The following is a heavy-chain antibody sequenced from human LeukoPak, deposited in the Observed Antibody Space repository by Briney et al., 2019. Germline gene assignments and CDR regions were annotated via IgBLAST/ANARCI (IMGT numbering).Heavy chain of an antibody. D-gene: IGHD4-11*01. CDR1: GHTFTDYY. V-gene: IGHV1-2*02. J-gene: IGHJ4*02. CDR2: INPDSGET. Sequence: ASVKVSCKTSGHTFTDYYIHWVRQAPGQGLEWMGWINPDSGETKSAKKFQGRVTMTGDTSISTAYMELSRVTSDDTAVYYCARDRDYSKTERGFDYWGQGTLVTVYS. CDR3: ARDRDYSKTERGFDY.